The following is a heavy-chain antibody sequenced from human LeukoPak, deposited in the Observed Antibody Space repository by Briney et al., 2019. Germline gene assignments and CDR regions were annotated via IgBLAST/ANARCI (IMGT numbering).Heavy chain of an antibody. CDR1: GGTFSSYA. J-gene: IGHJ6*03. CDR2: IIPIFGTA. V-gene: IGHV1-69*13. D-gene: IGHD1-26*01. CDR3: ARSLWELLGGYYYYYYMDV. Sequence: GASVKVSCKSSGGTFSSYAISWVRPAPGQGLEWMGGIIPIFGTANYAQKFQGRVTITADESTSTAYMELSSLRSEDTAVYYCARSLWELLGGYYYYYYMDVWGKGTTVTVSS.